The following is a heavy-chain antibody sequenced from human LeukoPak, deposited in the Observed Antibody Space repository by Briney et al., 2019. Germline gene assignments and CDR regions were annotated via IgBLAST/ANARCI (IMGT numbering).Heavy chain of an antibody. D-gene: IGHD1-26*01. CDR3: ARGFGESYSQYFQH. CDR1: GLTFSSYW. Sequence: PGGSLRLSCAASGLTFSSYWMHWVRQAPGKGLVWVSRINTDGSGTSYADSVKGRFTISRDNAKNTLYLQMNSLRAEDTAVYYCARGFGESYSQYFQHWGQGTLVTVSS. CDR2: INTDGSGT. V-gene: IGHV3-74*01. J-gene: IGHJ1*01.